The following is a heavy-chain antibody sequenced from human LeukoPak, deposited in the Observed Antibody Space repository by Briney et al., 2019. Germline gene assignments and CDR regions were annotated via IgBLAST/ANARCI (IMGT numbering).Heavy chain of an antibody. CDR1: GYTFTGYY. J-gene: IGHJ3*02. Sequence: ASVKVSCKASGYTFTGYYMHWVRQAPGQGLEWMGWISAYNGNTNYAQKLQGRVTMTTDTSTSTAYMELRSLRSDDTAVYYCARPHCSGGSCYPYDAFDIWGQGTMVTVSS. D-gene: IGHD2-15*01. CDR3: ARPHCSGGSCYPYDAFDI. CDR2: ISAYNGNT. V-gene: IGHV1-18*04.